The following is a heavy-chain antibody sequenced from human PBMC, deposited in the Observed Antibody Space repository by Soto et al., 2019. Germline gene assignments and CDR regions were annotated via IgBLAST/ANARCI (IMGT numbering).Heavy chain of an antibody. CDR3: AIYRPVQGAPQRGFWVDP. D-gene: IGHD3-10*01. CDR2: IIPISGTV. Sequence: QVQLVQSGAEVKKPGSSVKVSCKASGGTFSSYGVTWVRQAPGQGLEWMGGIIPISGTVNYAQKFQGRVTITADEVTGTAYMELRRLRADDTAVFYCAIYRPVQGAPQRGFWVDPWGQGTLVTVSS. CDR1: GGTFSSYG. J-gene: IGHJ5*02. V-gene: IGHV1-69*01.